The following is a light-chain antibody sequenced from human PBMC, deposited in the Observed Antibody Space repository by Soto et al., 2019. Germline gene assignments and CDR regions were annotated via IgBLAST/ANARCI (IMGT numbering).Light chain of an antibody. CDR2: EVT. CDR1: SSDVGAYNY. Sequence: QSVLTQPASVSGSPGQSITISCTGTSSDVGAYNYVSWYQHHPGKAPNLLIYEVTNRPSGVSNRFSGSKSGNTASLSISGLQTEDEANYYCSSFTTSSTLVFGTGTKVTVL. CDR3: SSFTTSSTLV. J-gene: IGLJ1*01. V-gene: IGLV2-14*01.